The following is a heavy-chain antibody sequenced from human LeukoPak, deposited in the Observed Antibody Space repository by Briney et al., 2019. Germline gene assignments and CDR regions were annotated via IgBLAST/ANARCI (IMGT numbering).Heavy chain of an antibody. J-gene: IGHJ4*02. CDR1: GFTLSSYD. Sequence: GGSLRLSCAASGFTLSSYDMHWVRQVTGKGLEWVSAIGVAGDTCYPGPVKGRFIITRENAKNSLYLQMNSLRVEDTAVYYCAKLHNLNSDYWGQGTLVTVSS. V-gene: IGHV3-13*01. D-gene: IGHD1-14*01. CDR3: AKLHNLNSDY. CDR2: IGVAGDT.